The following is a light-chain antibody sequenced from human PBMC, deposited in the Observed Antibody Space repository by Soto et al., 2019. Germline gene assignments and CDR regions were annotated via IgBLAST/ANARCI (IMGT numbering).Light chain of an antibody. V-gene: IGLV2-8*01. J-gene: IGLJ2*01. CDR1: SSDVGGYNY. CDR3: SSYAGIPEV. Sequence: QSALTQPPSASGSPGQSVTISCPGTSSDVGGYNYVSWYQQHPGKAPKLMIYEVSKRPSGVPDRFSGSKSGNTASLTVSGLQAEDEADYYCSSYAGIPEVFGGGTKVTVL. CDR2: EVS.